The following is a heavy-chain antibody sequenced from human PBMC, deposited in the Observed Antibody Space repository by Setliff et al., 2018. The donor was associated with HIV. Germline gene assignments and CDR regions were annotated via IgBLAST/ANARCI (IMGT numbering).Heavy chain of an antibody. CDR1: GYTFTSNA. CDR2: INPSGGST. CDR3: ATHLPSSGAFDY. V-gene: IGHV1-46*01. J-gene: IGHJ4*02. Sequence: ASVKVSCKASGYTFTSNAMHWVRQAPGQGLEWMGIINPSGGSTSYAQKFQGRVTMTRDTSTSTVYMELSSLRSEDTAVYYCATHLPSSGAFDYWGQGTLVTVSS. D-gene: IGHD3-10*01.